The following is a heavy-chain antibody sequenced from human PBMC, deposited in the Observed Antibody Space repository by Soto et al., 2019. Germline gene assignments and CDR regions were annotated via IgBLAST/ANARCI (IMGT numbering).Heavy chain of an antibody. J-gene: IGHJ3*02. CDR2: ISGSGGST. V-gene: IGHV3-23*01. D-gene: IGHD2-15*01. CDR3: AKDLPPYCSGGSCGAFDI. Sequence: GGSLRLSCAASGFTFSSYAMSWVRQAPGKGLEWVSAISGSGGSTYYADSVKGWFSISRDNSKNTLYLQMNSLRAEDTAVYYCAKDLPPYCSGGSCGAFDIWGQGKMVTVSS. CDR1: GFTFSSYA.